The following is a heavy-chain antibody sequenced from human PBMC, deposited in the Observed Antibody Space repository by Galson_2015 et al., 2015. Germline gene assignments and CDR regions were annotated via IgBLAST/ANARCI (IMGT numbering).Heavy chain of an antibody. CDR3: ASLGAVAGTSQGITDY. D-gene: IGHD6-19*01. J-gene: IGHJ4*02. CDR1: GFTFSDYY. CDR2: ISSSGSTI. V-gene: IGHV3-11*01. Sequence: SLRLSCAASGFTFSDYYMSWIRQAPGKGLEWVSYISSSGSTIYCADSVKGRFTISRDNAKNSLYLQMNSLRAEDAAVYYCASLGAVAGTSQGITDYWGQGTLVTVSS.